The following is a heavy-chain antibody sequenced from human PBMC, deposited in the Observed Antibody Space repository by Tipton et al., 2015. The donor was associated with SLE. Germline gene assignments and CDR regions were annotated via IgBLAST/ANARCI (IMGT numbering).Heavy chain of an antibody. V-gene: IGHV4-34*01. CDR1: GGSFSGYY. Sequence: GLVKPSETLSLTCAVYGGSFSGYYWSWIRQPPGKGLEWIGGINHSGSTNYNPSLKGRVTISIDTSKNQFSLKVSSVTAADTAVYYCARGRYCSSTSCSYYFDYWGQGTLVTVSS. D-gene: IGHD2-2*01. J-gene: IGHJ4*02. CDR2: INHSGST. CDR3: ARGRYCSSTSCSYYFDY.